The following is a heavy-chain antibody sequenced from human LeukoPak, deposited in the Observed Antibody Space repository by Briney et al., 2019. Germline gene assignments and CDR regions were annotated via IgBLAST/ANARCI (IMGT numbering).Heavy chain of an antibody. CDR3: AKERMGYCSSTSCPILDY. J-gene: IGHJ4*02. V-gene: IGHV3-30*18. CDR1: GFTFSSYG. CDR2: ISYDGSNK. D-gene: IGHD2-2*01. Sequence: GRSLRLSCAASGFTFSSYGMHWVRQAPGKGLEWVAVISYDGSNKYYADSVKGRFIISRDNSKNTLYLQMNSPRAEDTAVYYCAKERMGYCSSTSCPILDYWGQGTLVTVSS.